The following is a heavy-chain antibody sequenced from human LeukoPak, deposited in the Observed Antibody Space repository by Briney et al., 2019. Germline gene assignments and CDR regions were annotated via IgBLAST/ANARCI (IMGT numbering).Heavy chain of an antibody. CDR3: ANRQGPISGSYDYFDP. CDR2: IHSSGYT. CDR1: GGSISGYY. V-gene: IGHV4-4*09. J-gene: IGHJ5*02. Sequence: PSETLSLTCSVSGGSISGYYWSWIRQPPGQGLEWIAYIHSSGYTDYNPSLKSRVTISVDTSKNQFSLKVTSVTAADTAVYYCANRQGPISGSYDYFDPWGQGTLVTVSS. D-gene: IGHD1-26*01.